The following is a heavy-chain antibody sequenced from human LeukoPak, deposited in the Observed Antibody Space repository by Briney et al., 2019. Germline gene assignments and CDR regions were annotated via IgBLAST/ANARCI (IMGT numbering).Heavy chain of an antibody. J-gene: IGHJ6*03. CDR1: GLTFRSYA. D-gene: IGHD1-1*01. Sequence: PGGSLRLSCAASGLTFRSYAKRGVRQAPGKGLEWVSASSGSGSSTYCADSVKGRFTISRDNSRNTLYLQMNSLRAKLRAVYYCAKVGTTVTTYYYYYMDVWGKGTTVTVSS. V-gene: IGHV3-23*01. CDR2: SSGSGSST. CDR3: AKVGTTVTTYYYYYMDV.